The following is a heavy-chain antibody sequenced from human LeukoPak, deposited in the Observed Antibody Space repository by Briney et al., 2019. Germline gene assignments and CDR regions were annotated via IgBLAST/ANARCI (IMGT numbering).Heavy chain of an antibody. J-gene: IGHJ5*02. D-gene: IGHD3-3*01. CDR3: ARVFSRPLRFLEWDPKPRNWFDP. V-gene: IGHV4-34*01. CDR2: INHSGST. CDR1: GGSFSGYY. Sequence: SDTLSLTCAVYGGSFSGYYWSWIRQPPGKGLEWIGEINHSGSTNYNPSRKSRVTISVDTSKNQFSLKLSSVTAADTTVYYCARVFSRPLRFLEWDPKPRNWFDPWGQGTLVTVSS.